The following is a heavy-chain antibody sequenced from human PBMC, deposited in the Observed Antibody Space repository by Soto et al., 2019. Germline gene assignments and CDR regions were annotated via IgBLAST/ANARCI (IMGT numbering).Heavy chain of an antibody. CDR3: TTATYYYDSSGYYYEFDY. Sequence: PGGSLRLSCAASGFTFSNAWMSWVRQAPGKGLEWVGRIKSKTDGGTTDYAAPVKGRFTISRDDSKNTLYLQMNSLKTEDTAVYYCTTATYYYDSSGYYYEFDYWGQGTLVTVSS. V-gene: IGHV3-15*01. J-gene: IGHJ4*02. CDR1: GFTFSNAW. CDR2: IKSKTDGGTT. D-gene: IGHD3-22*01.